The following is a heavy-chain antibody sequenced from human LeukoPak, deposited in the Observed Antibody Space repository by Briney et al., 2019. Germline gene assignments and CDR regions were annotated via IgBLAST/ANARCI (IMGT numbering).Heavy chain of an antibody. CDR2: IWYDGSKQ. CDR3: ARDLSYGSGEF. Sequence: GGSLRLSCAGSGFTFSHYGIYWVRQAPGKGPEWVAAIWYDGSKQLYRDAVKGRFTISRDDSKNTVFLQMNSLRAEDTAVYFCARDLSYGSGEFWGQGTLVTVSS. D-gene: IGHD3-10*01. CDR1: GFTFSHYG. V-gene: IGHV3-33*01. J-gene: IGHJ4*02.